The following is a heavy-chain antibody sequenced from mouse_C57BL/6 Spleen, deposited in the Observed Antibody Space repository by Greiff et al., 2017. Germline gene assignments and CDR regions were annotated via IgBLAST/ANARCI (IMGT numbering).Heavy chain of an antibody. CDR2: IYPGEGVT. J-gene: IGHJ4*01. CDR3: ASRSYYAMDY. V-gene: IGHV1-80*01. CDR1: GYAFSRYW. D-gene: IGHD1-1*01. Sequence: VQLQQSGAELVKPGASVKISCKASGYAFSRYWMNWVKQRPGKGLVWIGQIYPGEGVTNSNGKFKGKATLTADKSTSTAYMQLSSLTAEDTAVYFCASRSYYAMDYWGQGTSVTVSS.